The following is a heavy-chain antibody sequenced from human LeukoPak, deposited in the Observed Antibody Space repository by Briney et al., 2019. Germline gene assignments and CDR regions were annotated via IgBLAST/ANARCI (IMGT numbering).Heavy chain of an antibody. J-gene: IGHJ4*02. Sequence: GGSLRLSCAVSGFTFSSYTMNWVRQVPGKGLEWVSTISTSSSYKYYADSVKGRFTISRDNAKNSLYLQMNSLRAEDTAVYYCARDLEDYNNYGEMAIWGQGALVTVSS. CDR1: GFTFSSYT. D-gene: IGHD4-11*01. CDR2: ISTSSSYK. V-gene: IGHV3-21*01. CDR3: ARDLEDYNNYGEMAI.